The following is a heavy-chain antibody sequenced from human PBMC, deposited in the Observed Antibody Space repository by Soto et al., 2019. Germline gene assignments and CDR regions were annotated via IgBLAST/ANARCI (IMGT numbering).Heavy chain of an antibody. V-gene: IGHV1-3*01. CDR3: ARGLAADGA. J-gene: IGHJ5*02. D-gene: IGHD6-13*01. CDR2: INAGSGNT. CDR1: GYTFTHYA. Sequence: QVQLVQSGAEVKKPGASVKVSCTASGYTFTHYAIHWVRHAPGQSLEWMGFINAGSGNTKYSHTFQGRLTFTKDTSASTAYMDLSSLRSEDTAIYYCARGLAADGAWGQGTLVTVSS.